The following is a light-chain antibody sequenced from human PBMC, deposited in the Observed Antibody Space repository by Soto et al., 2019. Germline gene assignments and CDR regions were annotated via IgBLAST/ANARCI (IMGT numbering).Light chain of an antibody. CDR2: GTF. CDR3: QQYNNWPWT. J-gene: IGKJ1*01. Sequence: EIVLTQSPGTLSLSPGERATLSCRASQSVSRYLAWYQQRPGQAPRLLIHGTFTRATGIPARFSGSGSGTEFTLTISTLQSEDFAVYYCQQYNNWPWTFGQGTKVDIK. V-gene: IGKV3-15*01. CDR1: QSVSRY.